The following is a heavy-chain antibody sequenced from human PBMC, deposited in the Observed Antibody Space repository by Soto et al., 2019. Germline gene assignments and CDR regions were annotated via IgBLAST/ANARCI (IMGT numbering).Heavy chain of an antibody. CDR2: ISGSGGST. Sequence: EVQLLESGGGLVQPGGSLRLSCAASGFTFSSYAMSWVRQAPGKGLEWVSAISGSGGSTYYADSVKGRFTISRDNSKNTLYMQMNSLRAEDTAVYYCAKDWLAVRGEPPTDWGQGTLVTVSS. D-gene: IGHD3-10*01. V-gene: IGHV3-23*01. J-gene: IGHJ4*02. CDR1: GFTFSSYA. CDR3: AKDWLAVRGEPPTD.